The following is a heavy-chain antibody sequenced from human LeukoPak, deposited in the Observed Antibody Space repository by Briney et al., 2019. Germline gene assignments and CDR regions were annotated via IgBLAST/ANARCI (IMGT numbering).Heavy chain of an antibody. J-gene: IGHJ6*02. CDR3: ARGGGSSPYYYYYGMDV. D-gene: IGHD1-26*01. CDR1: GFTFSSYA. CDR2: KSYDGSNK. V-gene: IGHV3-30-3*01. Sequence: GGSLRLSCAASGFTFSSYAMHWVRQAPGEGLEWVAVKSYDGSNKYYADSVKGRFTISRDNSKNTLYLQMNSLRAEDTAVYYCARGGGSSPYYYYYGMDVWGQGTTVTVSS.